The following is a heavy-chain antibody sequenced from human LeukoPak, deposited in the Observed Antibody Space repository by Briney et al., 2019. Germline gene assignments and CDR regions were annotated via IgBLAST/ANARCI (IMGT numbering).Heavy chain of an antibody. D-gene: IGHD3-9*01. CDR3: ARDFIPRGYDILTGLPIKPQDAFDI. Sequence: ASVKVSCKASGYTFTSYGTSWVRQAPGQGLEWMGWISAYNGNTNYAQKLQGRVTMTTDTSTSTAYMELRSLRSDDTAVYYCARDFIPRGYDILTGLPIKPQDAFDIWGQGTMVTVSS. CDR1: GYTFTSYG. V-gene: IGHV1-18*01. CDR2: ISAYNGNT. J-gene: IGHJ3*02.